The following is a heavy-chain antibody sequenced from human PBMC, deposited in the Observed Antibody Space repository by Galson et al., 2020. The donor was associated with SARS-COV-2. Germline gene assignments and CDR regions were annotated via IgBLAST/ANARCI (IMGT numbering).Heavy chain of an antibody. CDR2: INHSGSP. J-gene: IGHJ6*02. CDR1: GGSFSGYY. CDR3: ARGDIAAAGIGIYYYYGMDV. Sequence: SEILSLTCAVSGGSFSGYYWSWIRHPPPTGLEWIGAINHSGSPNYNPSLTRRVPISVDTSKNQFSLKLSSVTAADTDVYYCARGDIAAAGIGIYYYYGMDVWGQGTTVTVSS. V-gene: IGHV4-34*01. D-gene: IGHD6-13*01.